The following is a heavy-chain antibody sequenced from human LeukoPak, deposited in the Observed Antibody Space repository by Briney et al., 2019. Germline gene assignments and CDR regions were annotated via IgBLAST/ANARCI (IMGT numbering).Heavy chain of an antibody. D-gene: IGHD2-2*01. CDR2: ISYDGSNK. CDR1: GFTFSSYG. J-gene: IGHJ5*02. Sequence: PGRSLRLSCAASGFTFSSYGMHWVRQAPGKGLEGGAVISYDGSNKYYADSVKGRFTITRDNSKNTLYLQMNSVRAEDTAVYYCAKDARYCSSTSCPNWFDPWGQGTLVTASS. V-gene: IGHV3-30*18. CDR3: AKDARYCSSTSCPNWFDP.